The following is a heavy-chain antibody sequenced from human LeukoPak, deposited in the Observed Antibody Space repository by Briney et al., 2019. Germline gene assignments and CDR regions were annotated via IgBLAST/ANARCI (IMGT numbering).Heavy chain of an antibody. J-gene: IGHJ3*02. CDR2: ISGSGGST. CDR1: GFTFSSYG. Sequence: PGGSLRLSCAASGFTFSSYGMHWVRQAPGKGLEWVSAISGSGGSTYYADSVKGRFTISRDNSKNTLYLQMNSLRAEDTAVYYRAKDSMNYGDYIYGAFDIWGQGTMVTVSS. D-gene: IGHD4-17*01. V-gene: IGHV3-23*01. CDR3: AKDSMNYGDYIYGAFDI.